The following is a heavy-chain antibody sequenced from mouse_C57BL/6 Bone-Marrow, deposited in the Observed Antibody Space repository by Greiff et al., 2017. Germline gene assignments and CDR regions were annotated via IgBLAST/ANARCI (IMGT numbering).Heavy chain of an antibody. CDR1: GYTFTSYW. CDR2: IDPSDSYT. J-gene: IGHJ2*01. D-gene: IGHD1-1*01. CDR3: ARENYYGSSQYYFDY. V-gene: IGHV1-50*01. Sequence: VQLQQPGAELVKPGASVKLSCKASGYTFTSYWMQWVKQRPGQGLEWIGEIDPSDSYTNYNQKVKGKATLTVDTSSSTAYMQLSSLTSEDSAVYYCARENYYGSSQYYFDYWGQGTTLTVSS.